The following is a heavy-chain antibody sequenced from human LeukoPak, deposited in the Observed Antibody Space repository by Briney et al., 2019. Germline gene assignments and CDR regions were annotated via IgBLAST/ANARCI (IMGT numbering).Heavy chain of an antibody. J-gene: IGHJ6*02. CDR2: INPNSGGT. CDR3: ATTARSGHMDV. CDR1: GSTFTCYY. V-gene: IGHV1-2*02. Sequence: ASVKVSCKASGSTFTCYYMHWARQAPGQGLEWMGWINPNSGGTNYAQKFQGRVTMTRDTSISTAYMELSRLRSDGTALYYCATTARSGHMDVWGQGTTVTVSS. D-gene: IGHD5-12*01.